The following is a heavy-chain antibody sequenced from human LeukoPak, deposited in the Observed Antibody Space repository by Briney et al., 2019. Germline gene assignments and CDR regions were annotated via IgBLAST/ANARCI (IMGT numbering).Heavy chain of an antibody. Sequence: SETLTLTCAVYGGSFSGYDWSWIRQPPGKGLEWIGEINHSGSTNYNPSLKRRVTISGDTSKNQFSLKLSSVTAADTAVYYCAREGVVGAYGHFDYWGQGTLVTVSS. CDR1: GGSFSGYD. CDR2: INHSGST. CDR3: AREGVVGAYGHFDY. J-gene: IGHJ4*02. V-gene: IGHV4-34*01. D-gene: IGHD2-15*01.